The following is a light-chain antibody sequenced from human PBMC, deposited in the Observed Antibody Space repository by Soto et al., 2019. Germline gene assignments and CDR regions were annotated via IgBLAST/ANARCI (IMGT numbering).Light chain of an antibody. CDR3: KSYAGSNTYV. J-gene: IGLJ1*01. Sequence: QSLLTQPPSASLSPGHSVTISCTGTKSDIGVYDFVSWYQHHPGKAPRLIIYEVVQRPSGVPDRFSGSKSGNTASLTVSGLQAADEADYFCKSYAGSNTYVFGSGTKVTVL. CDR1: KSDIGVYDF. V-gene: IGLV2-8*01. CDR2: EVV.